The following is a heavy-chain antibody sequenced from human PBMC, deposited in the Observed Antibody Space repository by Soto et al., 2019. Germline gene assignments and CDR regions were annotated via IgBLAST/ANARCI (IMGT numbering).Heavy chain of an antibody. D-gene: IGHD1-1*01. V-gene: IGHV4-30-4*01. CDR3: AREGTERSYYYYGMDV. CDR1: GGSIRSGDYY. CDR2: IYYSGST. Sequence: SETLSLTCTVSGGSIRSGDYYWSWIRQPPGKGLEWIGYIYYSGSTYYNPSLKSRVTISVDTSKNQFSLKLSSVTAADTAVYYCAREGTERSYYYYGMDVWGQGTTVTVSS. J-gene: IGHJ6*02.